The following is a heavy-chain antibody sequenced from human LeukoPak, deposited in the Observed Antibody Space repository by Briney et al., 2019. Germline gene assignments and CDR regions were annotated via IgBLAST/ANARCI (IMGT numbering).Heavy chain of an antibody. J-gene: IGHJ5*02. Sequence: GGSLRLSCAASGFTFSNYWMHWVRQDPGKGLVWVSFINPDGSTTNYADSVKGRFTISRDNAKNALYLQMNSLRAEDTAVYYCARCRYSGYDWFDPWGQGTLVTVSS. V-gene: IGHV3-74*01. D-gene: IGHD5-12*01. CDR2: INPDGSTT. CDR1: GFTFSNYW. CDR3: ARCRYSGYDWFDP.